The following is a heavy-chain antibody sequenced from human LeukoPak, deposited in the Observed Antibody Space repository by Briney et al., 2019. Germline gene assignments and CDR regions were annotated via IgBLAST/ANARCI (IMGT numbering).Heavy chain of an antibody. CDR3: ARPTYYYPGDYFDY. CDR1: GGSISSYY. Sequence: SETLSLTCTVSGGSISSYYWSWIRQPAGKGLEWIGRIYTSGSTNYNPSLKSRVTMSADTSKNQFSLKLSSVTAADTAVYYCARPTYYYPGDYFDYWGQGTLVTVSS. V-gene: IGHV4-4*07. CDR2: IYTSGST. D-gene: IGHD3-22*01. J-gene: IGHJ4*02.